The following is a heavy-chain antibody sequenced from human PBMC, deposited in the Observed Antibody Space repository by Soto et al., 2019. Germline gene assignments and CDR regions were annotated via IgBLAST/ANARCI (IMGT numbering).Heavy chain of an antibody. CDR1: GGTFSSYA. V-gene: IGHV1-69*06. D-gene: IGHD2-21*02. J-gene: IGHJ5*02. Sequence: AASVKVSCKASGGTFSSYAISWVRQAPGQGLEWMGGIIPIFGTANYAQKFQGRVTITADKSTSTAYMELSSLRSEDTAVYYCARGGDESNLKFDPWGQGTLVTVSS. CDR2: IIPIFGTA. CDR3: ARGGDESNLKFDP.